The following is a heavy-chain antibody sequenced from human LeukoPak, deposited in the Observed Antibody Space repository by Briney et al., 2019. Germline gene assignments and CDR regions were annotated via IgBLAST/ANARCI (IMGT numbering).Heavy chain of an antibody. Sequence: GASVKVSCKASGYTFTSYDINWVRQATGQGLEWMGWMNPNSGNTGYAQKFQGRVTMTRNTSISTAYMELSSLRSEDTAVYYCARGTGGVGPDIAVAGPRDAFDIWGQGTMVTVSS. CDR1: GYTFTSYD. J-gene: IGHJ3*02. D-gene: IGHD6-19*01. V-gene: IGHV1-8*01. CDR2: MNPNSGNT. CDR3: ARGTGGVGPDIAVAGPRDAFDI.